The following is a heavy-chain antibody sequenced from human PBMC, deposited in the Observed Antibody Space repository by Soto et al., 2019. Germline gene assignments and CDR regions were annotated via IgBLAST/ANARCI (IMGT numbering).Heavy chain of an antibody. Sequence: QITLKESGPPLVRPAQTLTLTCAFSGFSLTTTRMGVAWIRQPPGKALEWLALIYWDDDKRYSPSLKNRLTVSKDTSTNRVVLTITNIXXXXXXXXXCAHAGDFDXXXXXRWG. CDR3: AHAGDFDXXXXXR. CDR1: GFSLTTTRMG. J-gene: IGHJ5*02. CDR2: IYWDDDK. V-gene: IGHV2-5*02.